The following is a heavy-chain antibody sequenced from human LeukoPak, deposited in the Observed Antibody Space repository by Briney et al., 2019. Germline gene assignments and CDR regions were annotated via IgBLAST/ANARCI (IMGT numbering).Heavy chain of an antibody. CDR2: IIPIFGTA. Sequence: VASVKVSCKASGGTFSSYAISWVRQAPGQGLEWMGGIIPIFGTANYAQKFQGRVTITADESTSTAYMELSSLRSEDAAVYYCAREPSQGEDYDFWSGYYHNWFDPWGQGTLVTVSS. CDR1: GGTFSSYA. J-gene: IGHJ5*02. CDR3: AREPSQGEDYDFWSGYYHNWFDP. D-gene: IGHD3-3*01. V-gene: IGHV1-69*13.